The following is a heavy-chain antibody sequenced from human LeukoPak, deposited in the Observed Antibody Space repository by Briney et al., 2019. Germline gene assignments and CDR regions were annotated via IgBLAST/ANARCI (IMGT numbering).Heavy chain of an antibody. V-gene: IGHV3-11*04. CDR3: ARETGWLFDY. Sequence: GGSLRLSCVAAGFIFGDRYMSWIRQAPGKGMEWVAYISPDGTNIHYADSVKGRFTISRDNAKNSLFLQVNSLRAEDTAVYYCARETGWLFDYWGQGTLVTVSS. D-gene: IGHD3-9*01. CDR2: ISPDGTNI. CDR1: GFIFGDRY. J-gene: IGHJ4*02.